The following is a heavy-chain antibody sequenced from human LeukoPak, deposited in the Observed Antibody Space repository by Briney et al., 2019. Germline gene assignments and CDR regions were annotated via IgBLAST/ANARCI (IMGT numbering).Heavy chain of an antibody. CDR2: IIPVFGTA. J-gene: IGHJ6*03. CDR1: GGTFSSYT. V-gene: IGHV1-69*13. D-gene: IGHD1-26*01. Sequence: SVKVSCKASGGTFSSYTINWVRQAPGQGLEWMGGIIPVFGTANYVQKFQGRVTITADESTSTAYMELSSLRSEDTAVYYCAKAAVAQWELRYPYYYMDVWGKGTTVTVSS. CDR3: AKAAVAQWELRYPYYYMDV.